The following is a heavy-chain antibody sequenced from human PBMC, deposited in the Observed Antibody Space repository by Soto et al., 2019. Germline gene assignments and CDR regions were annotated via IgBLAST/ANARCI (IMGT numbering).Heavy chain of an antibody. CDR1: CGSISSYY. V-gene: IGHV4-59*01. Sequence: PSETLSLTCTVSCGSISSYYWSCIRQPPWKGLEWIVYIYYSGSSNYSPSLKSRVTISVDTSKSQISLKLSSVTPADTAVYYCARAPGIGVANIAYWGQGTMVTVSS. D-gene: IGHD6-19*01. CDR3: ARAPGIGVANIAY. J-gene: IGHJ4*02. CDR2: IYYSGSS.